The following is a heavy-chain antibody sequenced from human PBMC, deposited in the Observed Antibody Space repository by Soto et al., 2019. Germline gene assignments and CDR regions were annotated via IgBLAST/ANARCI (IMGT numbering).Heavy chain of an antibody. CDR1: GFTFSDSY. V-gene: IGHV3-11*01. CDR3: ARVSWREKYGMDV. Sequence: GGSLRLSCAASGFTFSDSYMSWIRQAPGKGLEWISYITFSGNTVYYADSLKGRFTISRDNAKNSLYLQMNRLRAEDTAVYYCARVSWREKYGMDVWGQGTTVTVSS. J-gene: IGHJ6*02. CDR2: ITFSGNTV.